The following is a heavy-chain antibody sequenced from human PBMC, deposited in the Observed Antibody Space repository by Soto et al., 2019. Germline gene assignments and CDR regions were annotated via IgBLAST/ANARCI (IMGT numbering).Heavy chain of an antibody. Sequence: QVQLVQSGAEVKKPGSSVTVSCKDSGGTFSTYSMFWVRQAPGQGLEWMGRIIPMLGVRNYAQRFQDRVTITADKSTATVHMELSSLRSEDTALYYCTIGSWSGEVFYIWGQGTMVNVSS. J-gene: IGHJ3*02. V-gene: IGHV1-69*02. CDR1: GGTFSTYS. CDR3: TIGSWSGEVFYI. CDR2: IIPMLGVR. D-gene: IGHD2-21*01.